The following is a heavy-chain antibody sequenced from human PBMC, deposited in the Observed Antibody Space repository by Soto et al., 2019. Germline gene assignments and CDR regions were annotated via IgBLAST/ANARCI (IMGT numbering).Heavy chain of an antibody. Sequence: SATLSLTCTVSGGSVSSGGDYWSWIRQSPGKGLEWIGYISGSGSTGYNPSLKNRLTMSVDRSKNQFTLRLTSVTAADTAVYFCATESGSTYGYFDYWGQGTQVTVS. J-gene: IGHJ4*02. V-gene: IGHV4-30-4*01. D-gene: IGHD5-18*01. CDR3: ATESGSTYGYFDY. CDR2: ISGSGST. CDR1: GGSVSSGGDY.